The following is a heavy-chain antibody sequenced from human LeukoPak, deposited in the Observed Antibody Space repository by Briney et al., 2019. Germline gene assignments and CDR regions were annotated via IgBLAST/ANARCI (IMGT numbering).Heavy chain of an antibody. CDR3: ARGTTVGILDY. Sequence: SETLSLTCAVYGGSFSGYYWSWIRQPPGKGLEWIGEINHSGSISYNPSLKSRVTISVDTSKNQFSLKLSSVTAADTAVYYCARGTTVGILDYWGQGTLVTVSS. D-gene: IGHD4-23*01. J-gene: IGHJ4*02. CDR2: INHSGSI. CDR1: GGSFSGYY. V-gene: IGHV4-34*01.